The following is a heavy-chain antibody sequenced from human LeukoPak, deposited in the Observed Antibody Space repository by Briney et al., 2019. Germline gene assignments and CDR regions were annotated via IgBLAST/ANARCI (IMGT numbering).Heavy chain of an antibody. CDR1: GFTFSSYG. CDR2: ISYDGSNK. Sequence: PGGSLRLSCAASGFTFSSYGMHWVRQAPGKGLEWVAVISYDGSNKYYADSVKGRFTISRDNSKNTLYLQMNSLRAEDTAVYYCARGNLGIAVAGDWFDPWGQGTLVTVSS. D-gene: IGHD6-19*01. J-gene: IGHJ5*02. CDR3: ARGNLGIAVAGDWFDP. V-gene: IGHV3-30*03.